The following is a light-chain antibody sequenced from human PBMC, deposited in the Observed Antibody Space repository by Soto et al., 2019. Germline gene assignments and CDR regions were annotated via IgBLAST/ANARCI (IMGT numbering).Light chain of an antibody. CDR3: HQSYSTPPIT. V-gene: IGKV1-39*01. Sequence: DIHMTQSPSSLSASVGDRVTITCRASQSISSYLNWYQQKPGKAPKLLIYAASSLQSGVPSRFSGSGSGTDFTLTISSLQPEDFATYYCHQSYSTPPITFGQGTRLEIK. J-gene: IGKJ5*01. CDR2: AAS. CDR1: QSISSY.